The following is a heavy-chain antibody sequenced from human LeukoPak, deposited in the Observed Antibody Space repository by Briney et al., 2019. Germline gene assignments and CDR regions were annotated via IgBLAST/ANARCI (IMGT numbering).Heavy chain of an antibody. D-gene: IGHD4-17*01. CDR2: INHSGST. CDR3: ARTTVTTFGSY. V-gene: IGHV4-34*01. CDR1: GFTFSSYS. J-gene: IGHJ4*02. Sequence: GSLRLSCAASGFTFSSYSMNWVRQPPGKGLEWIGEINHSGSTNYNPSLKSRVTISVDTSKNQFSLKLSSVTAADTAVYYCARTTVTTFGSYWGQGTLVTVSS.